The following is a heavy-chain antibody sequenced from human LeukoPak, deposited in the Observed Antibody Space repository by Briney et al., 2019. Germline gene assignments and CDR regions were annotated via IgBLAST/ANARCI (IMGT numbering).Heavy chain of an antibody. V-gene: IGHV1-8*01. D-gene: IGHD3-3*01. J-gene: IGHJ6*02. Sequence: GASVTVSCKASGYTFTSYDINWVRQATGQGLEWMGWMNPNSGNTGYAQKFQGRVTMTRNTSISTAYMELSSLRSEDTAVYYCARVYSERFLEWLSITYYYYGMDVWGQGTTVTVSS. CDR2: MNPNSGNT. CDR3: ARVYSERFLEWLSITYYYYGMDV. CDR1: GYTFTSYD.